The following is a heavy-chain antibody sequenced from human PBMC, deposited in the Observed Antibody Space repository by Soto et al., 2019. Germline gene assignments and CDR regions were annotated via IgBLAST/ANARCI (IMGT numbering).Heavy chain of an antibody. CDR2: ISAYNGNT. Sequence: ASVKVSCKASGYTFTSYGISWVRQAPGQGLEWMGWISAYNGNTNYAQKLQGRVTMTTDTSTSTAYMELRSLRSDDTAVYYCARDLIHPSRRRIAVAGTTVDYGGQGTLVTVSS. CDR1: GYTFTSYG. D-gene: IGHD6-19*01. V-gene: IGHV1-18*01. J-gene: IGHJ4*02. CDR3: ARDLIHPSRRRIAVAGTTVDY.